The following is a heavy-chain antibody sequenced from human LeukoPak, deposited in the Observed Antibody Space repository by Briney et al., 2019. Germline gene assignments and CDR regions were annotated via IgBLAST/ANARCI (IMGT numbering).Heavy chain of an antibody. CDR1: GGSISSGGYY. CDR3: ARELTWYSSSWIDY. Sequence: SETLSLTCTVSGGSISSGGYYWSWIRQHPGKGLEWIGYIYYSGSTYYNPSLKSRVTISVDTSKNQFSLKLSSVTAADTAVYYCARELTWYSSSWIDYWGQGTLVTVSS. D-gene: IGHD6-13*01. V-gene: IGHV4-31*03. CDR2: IYYSGST. J-gene: IGHJ4*02.